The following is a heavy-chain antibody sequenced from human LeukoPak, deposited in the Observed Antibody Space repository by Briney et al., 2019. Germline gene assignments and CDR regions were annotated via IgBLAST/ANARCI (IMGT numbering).Heavy chain of an antibody. CDR2: IGTAGDT. CDR3: ARSDGYTMAFDY. V-gene: IGHV3-13*04. J-gene: IGHJ4*02. CDR1: GFTFSSYD. D-gene: IGHD5-24*01. Sequence: PGGSLRLSCAASGFTFSSYDMHWVRQATGKGLEWVSAIGTAGDTYYPGSVKGRFTISRENAKNSLYLQVNSLRAGDTAVYYCARSDGYTMAFDYWGQGTLVTVSS.